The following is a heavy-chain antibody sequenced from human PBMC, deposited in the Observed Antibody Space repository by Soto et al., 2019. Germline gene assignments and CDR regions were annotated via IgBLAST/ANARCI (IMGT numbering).Heavy chain of an antibody. CDR3: ARDRGGYFSVDY. CDR2: ISYDGNMQ. D-gene: IGHD3-22*01. CDR1: GFTFSSHG. V-gene: IGHV3-30*03. Sequence: QVQLVESGGGVVQPGRSLRLSCAASGFTFSSHGMHWVRQAPGKGLEWVAVISYDGNMQNYADSVMGRFTISRDDSKNTLYLQMNSLRAEDTAVYHCARDRGGYFSVDYWGQGTLVTVSS. J-gene: IGHJ4*02.